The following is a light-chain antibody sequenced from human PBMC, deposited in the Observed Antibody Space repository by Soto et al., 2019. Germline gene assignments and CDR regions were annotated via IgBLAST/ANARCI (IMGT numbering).Light chain of an antibody. J-gene: IGKJ3*01. Sequence: DIQLTQSPSSLSASVGDRVTITCRAGQKIIRYLNWYQQIPGKAPKLLISVTSNLQSGVPSRFSGSGSGTDFTLTINSLQPEDFATYYCQQSSSAPLTFGPGTKVDIK. CDR3: QQSSSAPLT. CDR2: VTS. CDR1: QKIIRY. V-gene: IGKV1-39*01.